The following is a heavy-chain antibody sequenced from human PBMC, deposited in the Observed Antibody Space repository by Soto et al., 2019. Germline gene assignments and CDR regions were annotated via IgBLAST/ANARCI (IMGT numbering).Heavy chain of an antibody. V-gene: IGHV3-13*05. CDR3: GRVISSTGIRYAMEL. CDR1: GFSCSSYD. D-gene: IGHD2-2*01. Sequence: PGRSLRLSCTSSGFSCSSYDMHWVRQASGQGLEWVSAIGTAGDPYYPGSVKGRFTISRENAKNSLYLQMNSLRAGDTAVYYCGRVISSTGIRYAMELCGQVTRVTVS. CDR2: IGTAGDP. J-gene: IGHJ6*02.